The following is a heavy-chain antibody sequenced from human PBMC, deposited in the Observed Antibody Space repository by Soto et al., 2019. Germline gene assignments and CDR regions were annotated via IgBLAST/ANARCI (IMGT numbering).Heavy chain of an antibody. J-gene: IGHJ6*02. Sequence: SQTLSLTCFISGDSVASNSAAWNWVRQSPSRGLEWLGRTCYRSKWYNDYAVSVKSRLIINPDTSKNQFSLQLNSVTPEDTAIYYCSSSNWNDAHHYYYDTAVWSPGTTVTV. CDR2: TCYRSKWYN. D-gene: IGHD1-20*01. CDR1: GDSVASNSAA. CDR3: SSSNWNDAHHYYYDTAV. V-gene: IGHV6-1*01.